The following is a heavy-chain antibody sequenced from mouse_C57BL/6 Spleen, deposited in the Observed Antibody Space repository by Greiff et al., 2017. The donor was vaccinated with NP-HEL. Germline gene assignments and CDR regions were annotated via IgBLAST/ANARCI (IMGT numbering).Heavy chain of an antibody. CDR2: INPSSGYT. CDR1: GYTFTGYT. CDR3: ARDYYGDAMDY. V-gene: IGHV1-4*01. J-gene: IGHJ4*01. Sequence: QVQLKQSGAELARPGASVKMSCKASGYTFTGYTMHWVKQRPGQGLEWIGYINPSSGYTKYNQKFKDKATLTADKSSSTAYMQLSSLTSEDSAVYYCARDYYGDAMDYWGQGTSVTVSS. D-gene: IGHD1-1*01.